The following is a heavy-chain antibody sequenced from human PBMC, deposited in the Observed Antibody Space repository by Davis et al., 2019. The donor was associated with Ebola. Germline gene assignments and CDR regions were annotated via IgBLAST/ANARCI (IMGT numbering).Heavy chain of an antibody. Sequence: ASVKVSCKASGYTFTSYGISWVRQAPGQGLEWMGWISAYNGNTNYAQKLQGRVTITTDTSTSTAYMELRSLRSDDTAVYYCARQPMTTVTSYYYYGMDVWGQGTTVTVSS. CDR3: ARQPMTTVTSYYYYGMDV. D-gene: IGHD4-17*01. CDR2: ISAYNGNT. J-gene: IGHJ6*02. V-gene: IGHV1-18*01. CDR1: GYTFTSYG.